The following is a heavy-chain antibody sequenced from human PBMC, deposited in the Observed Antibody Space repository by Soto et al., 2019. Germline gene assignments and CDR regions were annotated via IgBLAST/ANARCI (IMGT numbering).Heavy chain of an antibody. CDR3: ARDMHPGFTHYFDP. CDR2: TSDTGNT. J-gene: IGHJ5*02. Sequence: QVHLLESGPGLVKPSETLSLTCIVSGGSITSYHWSWIRQFTGKGLEWMAYTSDTGNTNYNPSLQSRVAISMDTSKNRLSLKLTSMTSADTAVYYCARDMHPGFTHYFDPWGQGTLVTVSA. CDR1: GGSITSYH. V-gene: IGHV4-59*01. D-gene: IGHD1-26*01.